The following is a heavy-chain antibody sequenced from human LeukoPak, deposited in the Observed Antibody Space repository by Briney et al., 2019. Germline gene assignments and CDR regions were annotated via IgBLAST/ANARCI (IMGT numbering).Heavy chain of an antibody. CDR3: AKSEVETAMVGDY. V-gene: IGHV3-23*01. Sequence: GGSLRLSCAASGFTFASYAMSWVREAPGKGLVWVSVITASGFSTYYADSVKGRFTISRDNSKNTLFLQMNSLRAEDTAVYYCAKSEVETAMVGDYWGQGTLVTVSS. D-gene: IGHD5-18*01. CDR1: GFTFASYA. CDR2: ITASGFST. J-gene: IGHJ4*02.